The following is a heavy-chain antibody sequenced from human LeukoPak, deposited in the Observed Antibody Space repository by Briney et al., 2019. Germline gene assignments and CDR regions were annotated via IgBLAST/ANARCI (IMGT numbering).Heavy chain of an antibody. V-gene: IGHV3-23*01. CDR3: AKDRRPTYYSDSSGYYFRDAFDI. CDR1: GFRFEDYG. J-gene: IGHJ3*02. D-gene: IGHD3-22*01. Sequence: GGSLRLSCAASGFRFEDYGMTWVRQAPGKGLEWVSAISHSGSSTYYADSVKGRFTISRDNSKNTLYLQMNSLRAEDTAVYYCAKDRRPTYYSDSSGYYFRDAFDIWGQGTMVTVSS. CDR2: ISHSGSST.